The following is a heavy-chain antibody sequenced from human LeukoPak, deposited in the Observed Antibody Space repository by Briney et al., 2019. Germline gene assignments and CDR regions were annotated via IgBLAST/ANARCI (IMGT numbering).Heavy chain of an antibody. D-gene: IGHD3-9*01. Sequence: GGSLRLSCAASGFTVSSNYMSWVRQAPGKGPEWVSVIYSDGRKDYADSVKGRFTISRDNSKNTLYLQMNSLRAEDTAVYYCARGMTGHFDYWGQGTLVTVSS. CDR1: GFTVSSNY. J-gene: IGHJ4*02. V-gene: IGHV3-53*01. CDR3: ARGMTGHFDY. CDR2: IYSDGRK.